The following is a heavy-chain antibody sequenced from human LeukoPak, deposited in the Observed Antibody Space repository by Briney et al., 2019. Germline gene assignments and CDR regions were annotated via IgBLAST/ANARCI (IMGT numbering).Heavy chain of an antibody. CDR3: AKDGGLWVSAHWGDS. Sequence: GGSLRLSCAASGFTFSFYAMSWVRQAPGKGLEWVAVISGSGGSTFYADFVKGRFTISRGNSKNTLYLQMNSLRAEDTAVYYCAKDGGLWVSAHWGDSWGRGTLVTVSS. V-gene: IGHV3-23*01. CDR1: GFTFSFYA. J-gene: IGHJ4*02. CDR2: ISGSGGST. D-gene: IGHD7-27*01.